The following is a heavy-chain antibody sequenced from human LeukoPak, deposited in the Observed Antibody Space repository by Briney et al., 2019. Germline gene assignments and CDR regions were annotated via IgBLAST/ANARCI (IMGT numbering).Heavy chain of an antibody. J-gene: IGHJ5*02. V-gene: IGHV4-4*02. CDR1: GGSISSITW. Sequence: SGTLSLTCAVSGGSISSITWWSWVRQFPGKGLEWIGEIYHTGSTNYNPSLKSRVTMSVDKSKNQFSLKLNSVTAADTAVYYCAREGGPQSLRGTFDPWGQGTLVTVSS. CDR3: AREGGPQSLRGTFDP. D-gene: IGHD1-1*01. CDR2: IYHTGST.